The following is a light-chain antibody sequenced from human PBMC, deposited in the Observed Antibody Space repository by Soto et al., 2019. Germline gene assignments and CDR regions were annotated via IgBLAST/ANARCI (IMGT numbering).Light chain of an antibody. CDR2: KAS. CDR3: QHYNSYSEA. Sequence: DIQMTQSPSTLSASVGDRVTITCRASQTISSWLAWYQQTPGKAPKLLIYKASTLKSGVPSRFSGSGSGTEFTLTINSLQPDDFATYYCQHYNSYSEAFGQGTKVDIK. J-gene: IGKJ1*01. CDR1: QTISSW. V-gene: IGKV1-5*03.